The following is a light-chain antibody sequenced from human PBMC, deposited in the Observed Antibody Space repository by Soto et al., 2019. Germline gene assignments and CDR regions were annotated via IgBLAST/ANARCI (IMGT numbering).Light chain of an antibody. CDR3: QQRSNWPPRIT. V-gene: IGKV3-11*01. J-gene: IGKJ5*01. CDR1: QSVSSY. CDR2: DAS. Sequence: EIVLTQSPATLSLSPGERATLSSRASQSVSSYLAWYQQKPGQAPRLLIYDASNRATGIPARFSGSGSGTDFTLTISSLEPEDFAVYYCQQRSNWPPRITFGHGTRLEIK.